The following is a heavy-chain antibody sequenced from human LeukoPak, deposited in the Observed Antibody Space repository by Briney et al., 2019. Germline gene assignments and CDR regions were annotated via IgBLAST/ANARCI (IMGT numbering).Heavy chain of an antibody. V-gene: IGHV4-61*05. CDR1: GGSISSSSYY. Sequence: PSETLSLTCTVSGGSISSSSYYWGWIRQPPGKGLEWIGYIYYSGSTNYNPSLKSRVTISVDTSKNQFSLKLSSVTAADTAVYYCARLPNYGSGSYRGSYGMDVWGQGTTVTVSS. J-gene: IGHJ6*02. D-gene: IGHD3-10*01. CDR2: IYYSGST. CDR3: ARLPNYGSGSYRGSYGMDV.